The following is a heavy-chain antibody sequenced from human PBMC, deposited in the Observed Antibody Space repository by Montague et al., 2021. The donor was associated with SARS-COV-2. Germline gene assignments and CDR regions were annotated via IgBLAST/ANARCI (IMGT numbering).Heavy chain of an antibody. CDR1: GDSVVEHRRR. V-gene: IGHV6-1*01. Sequence: CAISGDSVVEHRRRSEGNTQTPVTAADRLASTDYQNKWLNDYRGSVRSRMIINPDTSRNQFSLQLNSVTPEDTAVYYCARWDIPRGTFSVWGQGTMVTVSS. D-gene: IGHD3-16*01. CDR3: ARWDIPRGTFSV. J-gene: IGHJ3*01. CDR2: TDYQNKWLN.